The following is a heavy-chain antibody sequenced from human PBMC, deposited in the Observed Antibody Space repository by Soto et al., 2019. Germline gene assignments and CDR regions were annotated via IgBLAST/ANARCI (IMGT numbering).Heavy chain of an antibody. D-gene: IGHD2-21*02. V-gene: IGHV2-70*04. CDR1: GFSLSTSGMR. CDR3: ARSIVVVTAGAFDI. Sequence: SGPTLVNPTQTLTLTCTFPGFSLSTSGMRVSWIRQPPGKALEWLARIDWDDDKFYSTSLKTRLTISKDTSKNQVVLTMTNMDPVDTATYYCARSIVVVTAGAFDIWGQGTMVTVSS. J-gene: IGHJ3*02. CDR2: IDWDDDK.